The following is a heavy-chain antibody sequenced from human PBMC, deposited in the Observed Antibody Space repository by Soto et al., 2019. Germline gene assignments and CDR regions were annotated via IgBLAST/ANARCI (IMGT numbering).Heavy chain of an antibody. D-gene: IGHD3-3*01. CDR2: IYYRGNA. V-gene: IGHV4-39*01. CDR3: ARGSSYDFWSGSASARGYYYMDV. Sequence: SETLSLTCSVSDDSINSDKYYWGWIRQPPGKGLEWIGSIYYRGNAYYNPSLQTRVTISLDKSKNQFSLKLSSVTAADSAVYYCARGSSYDFWSGSASARGYYYMDVWGKGTTVTVSS. CDR1: DDSINSDKYY. J-gene: IGHJ6*03.